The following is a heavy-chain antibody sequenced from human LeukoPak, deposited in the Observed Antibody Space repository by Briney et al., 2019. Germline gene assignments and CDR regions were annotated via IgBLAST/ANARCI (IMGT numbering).Heavy chain of an antibody. D-gene: IGHD4-17*01. CDR1: GFTLSSYG. CDR3: ASAHGYGDYGDY. CDR2: IKQDGSEK. J-gene: IGHJ4*02. V-gene: IGHV3-7*01. Sequence: GGSLILSCAASGFTLSSYGMSWVRQAPGKGLEWVAYIKQDGSEKYYVDSVKGRFTISRDNAKNSLYLQMNSLRAGDTAVYYCASAHGYGDYGDYWGQGTLVTVSS.